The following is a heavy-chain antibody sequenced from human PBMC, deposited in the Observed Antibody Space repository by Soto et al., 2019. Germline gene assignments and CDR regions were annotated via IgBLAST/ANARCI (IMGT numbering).Heavy chain of an antibody. CDR2: IYHSGST. D-gene: IGHD3-9*01. CDR1: GGSISSSNW. Sequence: ETLSLTCAVSGGSISSSNWWSWVRQPPGKGLEWIGEIYHSGSTNYNPSLKSRVTISVDKSKNQFSLKLSSVTAADTAVYYCARESLRYDILTGYYGSYYYGMDVWGQGTTVT. J-gene: IGHJ6*02. V-gene: IGHV4-4*02. CDR3: ARESLRYDILTGYYGSYYYGMDV.